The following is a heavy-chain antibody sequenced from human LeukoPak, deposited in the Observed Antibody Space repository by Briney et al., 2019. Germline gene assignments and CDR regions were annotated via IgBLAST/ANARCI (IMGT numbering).Heavy chain of an antibody. Sequence: ASVKVSCKASGYTFTSYGISWVRQAPGQGLEWMGWISAYNGNTNYAQKLQGRVTMTTDTSTSTAYMELRSLRSDATAVYYCAIVLFRQWLNPRPPAYFDDWYLGSLVPVCS. CDR2: ISAYNGNT. V-gene: IGHV1-18*01. CDR1: GYTFTSYG. D-gene: IGHD6-19*01. CDR3: AIVLFRQWLNPRPPAYFDD. J-gene: IGHJ4*02.